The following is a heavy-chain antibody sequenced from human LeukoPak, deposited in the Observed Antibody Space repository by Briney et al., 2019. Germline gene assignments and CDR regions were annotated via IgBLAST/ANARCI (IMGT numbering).Heavy chain of an antibody. CDR3: ARDAGHQPSNGMDV. J-gene: IGHJ6*02. Sequence: GRSLRLSCAASGFTSSSYAMHWVRQAPGKGLEWVAVISYDGSNKYYADSVKGRFTISRDNSKNTLYLQMNSLRAEDTAVYYCARDAGHQPSNGMDVWGQGTTVTVSS. D-gene: IGHD2-2*01. V-gene: IGHV3-30-3*01. CDR1: GFTSSSYA. CDR2: ISYDGSNK.